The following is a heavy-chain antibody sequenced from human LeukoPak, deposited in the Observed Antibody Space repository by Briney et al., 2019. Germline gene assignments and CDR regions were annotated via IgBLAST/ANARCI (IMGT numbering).Heavy chain of an antibody. J-gene: IGHJ4*02. CDR1: GGSIRSYY. CDR3: ARGVDTVLGYYHDY. Sequence: KPSETLSLTCTVSGGSIRSYYWSWIRQPPGKELDWIGFVYNSGSTNYNPSLKSRVTISVDTSNNQFSLKLRSVTAADTAVYYCARGVDTVLGYYHDYWGQGTLVTVCS. CDR2: VYNSGST. D-gene: IGHD5-18*01. V-gene: IGHV4-59*01.